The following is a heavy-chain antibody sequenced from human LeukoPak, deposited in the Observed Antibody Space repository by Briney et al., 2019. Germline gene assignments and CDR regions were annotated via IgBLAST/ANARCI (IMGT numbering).Heavy chain of an antibody. CDR1: GGXISSYY. V-gene: IGHV4-59*01. CDR3: AREDIDRYYFDY. J-gene: IGHJ4*02. CDR2: IYYSGST. D-gene: IGHD5-12*01. Sequence: SETLSLTCTVSGGXISSYYWSWIRQPPGKGLEWIGYIYYSGSTNYNPSLKSRVTISVDTSKNQFSLKLSSVTAADTAVYYCAREDIDRYYFDYWGQGTLVTVPS.